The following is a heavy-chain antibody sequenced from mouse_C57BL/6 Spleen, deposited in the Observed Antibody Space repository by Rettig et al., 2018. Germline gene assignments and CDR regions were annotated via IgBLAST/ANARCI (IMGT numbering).Heavy chain of an antibody. CDR1: GYTFTSYW. Sequence: QVQLQQPGAELVKPGASVKLSCKASGYTFTSYWMQWVKQRPGQGLEWIGEIDPSDSYTNYNQKFKGKATLTVDTSSSTAYMQLSSLTSEDSAVYYCARLGLWYFDVWGTGTTVTVSS. CDR2: IDPSDSYT. V-gene: IGHV1-50*01. D-gene: IGHD4-1*01. CDR3: ARLGLWYFDV. J-gene: IGHJ1*03.